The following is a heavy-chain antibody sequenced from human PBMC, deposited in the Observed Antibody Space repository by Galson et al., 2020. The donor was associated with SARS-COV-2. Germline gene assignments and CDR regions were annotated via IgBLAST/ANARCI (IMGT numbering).Heavy chain of an antibody. D-gene: IGHD6-13*01. CDR1: GYTFSSYG. CDR3: ARDCMAAAGTYYYYGMDV. Sequence: ASVKVSCKASGYTFSSYGISWVRQAPGQGLEWMGWISAYNGDTNYAQKLQGRVTMTTDTSTSTAYMELRSLRSDDTAVYYCARDCMAAAGTYYYYGMDVWGQGTTVTVSS. V-gene: IGHV1-18*04. J-gene: IGHJ6*02. CDR2: ISAYNGDT.